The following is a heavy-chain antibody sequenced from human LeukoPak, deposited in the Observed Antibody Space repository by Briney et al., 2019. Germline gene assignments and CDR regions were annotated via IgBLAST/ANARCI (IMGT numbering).Heavy chain of an antibody. CDR1: GGSISSYY. CDR3: ASSRGPSSSWSFDS. CDR2: IYYTGST. D-gene: IGHD6-13*01. J-gene: IGHJ4*02. V-gene: IGHV4-59*01. Sequence: PETLSLTCTVSGGSISSYYWNWIRQSPGKRLQWIGYIYYTGSTDYNFSLKSRVTISLDTSENQFSLRLNSVTAADSAVYFCASSRGPSSSWSFDSWGQGILVTVSS.